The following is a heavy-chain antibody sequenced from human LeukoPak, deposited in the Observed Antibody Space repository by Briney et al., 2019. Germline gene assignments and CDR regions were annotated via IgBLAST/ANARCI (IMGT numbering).Heavy chain of an antibody. CDR3: ARDFNVGIVGADPGDAFDI. V-gene: IGHV3-23*01. J-gene: IGHJ3*02. CDR2: ISGSGVST. CDR1: GFTFSSYA. D-gene: IGHD1-26*01. Sequence: GGSLRLSCAASGFTFSSYAMSWVRQAPGKGLEWVSAISGSGVSTYYADSVKGRFTISRDNAKNSLYLQMNSLRAEDTAVYYCARDFNVGIVGADPGDAFDIWGQGTMVTVSS.